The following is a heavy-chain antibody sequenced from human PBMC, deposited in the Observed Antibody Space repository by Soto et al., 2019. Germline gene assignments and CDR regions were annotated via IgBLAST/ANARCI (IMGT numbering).Heavy chain of an antibody. CDR1: GFTFSTYA. CDR3: AKDRYGDYGGIDY. D-gene: IGHD4-17*01. Sequence: GSLRLSCAASGFTFSTYAMIWVRQAPGEGLEWVSVITGSGGSTYCADSVKGRFTISRDTSKNTLFLQMNSLRAEDTAVYYCAKDRYGDYGGIDYWGQGTMVTVSS. V-gene: IGHV3-23*01. J-gene: IGHJ4*02. CDR2: ITGSGGST.